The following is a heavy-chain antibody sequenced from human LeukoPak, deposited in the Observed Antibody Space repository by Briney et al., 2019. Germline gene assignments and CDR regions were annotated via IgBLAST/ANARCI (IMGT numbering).Heavy chain of an antibody. CDR1: GGSISSYY. Sequence: SETLSLTCTVSGGSISSYYWSWIRQPPAQGLDRIGYIYYSGSTNYNPSLKSRVTISVDTSKNQFSLKLSSVTAADTAVYYCARGLPYYYDSSGSDAFDIWGQGTMVTVSS. CDR2: IYYSGST. CDR3: ARGLPYYYDSSGSDAFDI. J-gene: IGHJ3*02. D-gene: IGHD3-22*01. V-gene: IGHV4-59*01.